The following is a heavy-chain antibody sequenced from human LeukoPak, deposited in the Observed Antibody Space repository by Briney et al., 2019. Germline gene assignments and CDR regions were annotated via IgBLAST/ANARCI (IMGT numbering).Heavy chain of an antibody. Sequence: ASVKVSCKASRYTFTSYDINWVRQATGQGLEWMGWMNPNSGNTGYAQKFQGRVTITRNTSISTAYMELSSLRSEDTAVYYCARAPKVGASNYYYYMDVWVKGTTVTVSS. CDR1: RYTFTSYD. CDR2: MNPNSGNT. D-gene: IGHD1-26*01. J-gene: IGHJ6*03. V-gene: IGHV1-8*03. CDR3: ARAPKVGASNYYYYMDV.